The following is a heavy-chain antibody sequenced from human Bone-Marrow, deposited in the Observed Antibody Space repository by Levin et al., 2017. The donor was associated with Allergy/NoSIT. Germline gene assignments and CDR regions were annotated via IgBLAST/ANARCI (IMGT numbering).Heavy chain of an antibody. V-gene: IGHV4-34*01. CDR2: INHSGST. D-gene: IGHD6-13*01. J-gene: IGHJ4*02. CDR1: GGSFSGYY. CDR3: ARIGSWYSFDY. Sequence: SQTLSLTCAVYGGSFSGYYWSWIRQPPGKGLEWIGEINHSGSTNYNPSLKSRVTISVDTSKNQFSLKLSSVTAADTAVYYCARIGSWYSFDYWGQGTLVTVSS.